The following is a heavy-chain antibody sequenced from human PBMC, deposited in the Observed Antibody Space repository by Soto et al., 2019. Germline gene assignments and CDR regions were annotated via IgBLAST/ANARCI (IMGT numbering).Heavy chain of an antibody. CDR3: ARDRTVTMDYYYYYGMDV. CDR1: GFTFSSYA. D-gene: IGHD4-17*01. Sequence: QVQLVESGGGVVQPGRSLRLSCAASGFTFSSYAMHWVRQAPGKGLEWVAVISYDGSNKYYADSVKGRFTISRDNSKNTLYLQMNSLRAEDTAVYYCARDRTVTMDYYYYYGMDVWGQGTTVTVSS. CDR2: ISYDGSNK. J-gene: IGHJ6*02. V-gene: IGHV3-30-3*01.